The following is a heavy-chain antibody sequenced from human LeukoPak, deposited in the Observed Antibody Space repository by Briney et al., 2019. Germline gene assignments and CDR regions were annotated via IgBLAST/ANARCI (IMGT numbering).Heavy chain of an antibody. D-gene: IGHD3-3*01. CDR1: GFTFSSYG. CDR2: IRYDGSNK. V-gene: IGHV3-30*02. CDR3: AKEAVTIFGVGYYMDV. Sequence: SGGSLRLSCAASGFTFSSYGMHWVRQAPGKGPEWVAFIRYDGSNKYYADSVKGRFTISRDNSKNTLYLQMNSLRAEDTAVYYCAKEAVTIFGVGYYMDVWGKGTTVTVSS. J-gene: IGHJ6*03.